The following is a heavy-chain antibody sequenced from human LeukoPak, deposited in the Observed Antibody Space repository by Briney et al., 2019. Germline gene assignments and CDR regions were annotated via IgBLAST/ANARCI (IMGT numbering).Heavy chain of an antibody. J-gene: IGHJ3*02. CDR2: IYYSGST. CDR1: GGSISSYY. CDR3: ARVFYDSRPGAFDI. V-gene: IGHV4-59*01. D-gene: IGHD3-22*01. Sequence: SETLSLTCTVSGGSISSYYWSWIRQPPGKGLEWIGYIYYSGSTNYNPSLKSRVTISVDTSKNQLSLKLSSVTAADTAVYYCARVFYDSRPGAFDIWGQGTMVTVSS.